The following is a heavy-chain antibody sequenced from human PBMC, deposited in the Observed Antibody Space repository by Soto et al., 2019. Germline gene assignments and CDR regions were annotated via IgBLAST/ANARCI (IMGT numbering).Heavy chain of an antibody. CDR1: GCSSSSGGYY. J-gene: IGHJ6*02. V-gene: IGHV4-31*03. CDR3: AASCVGCGGFNYYGMDV. D-gene: IGHD2-21*01. CDR2: IYYSGST. Sequence: PSETLSVTCTVSGCSSSSGGYYWSWIRQHPGKGLEWIGYIYYSGSTYYNPSLKSRVTISVDTSKNQFSLKLSSVTAADTAVYYCAASCVGCGGFNYYGMDVWGQGTTVTVSS.